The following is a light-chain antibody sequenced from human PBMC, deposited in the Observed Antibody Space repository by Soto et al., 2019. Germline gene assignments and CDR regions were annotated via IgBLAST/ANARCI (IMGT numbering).Light chain of an antibody. Sequence: QSALTQPPSASGTPGQSVTIPCTGTSSDVGDYNYVSWYQQHPGKAPKLVIYEVSRRPSGVPDRFSGSKPGNTASLTVSGLQAEDEADYYCSSNAGSNNLVFGGGTQLTVL. CDR1: SSDVGDYNY. CDR3: SSNAGSNNLV. V-gene: IGLV2-8*01. CDR2: EVS. J-gene: IGLJ2*01.